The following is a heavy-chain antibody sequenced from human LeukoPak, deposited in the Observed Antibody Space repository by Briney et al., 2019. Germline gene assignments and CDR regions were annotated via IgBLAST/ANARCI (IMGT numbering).Heavy chain of an antibody. V-gene: IGHV4-4*02. CDR3: ARHGREVRGVIIKNWFDP. Sequence: SETLSLTCAASGGSISSSNWWSWVRQPPGKGLEWIGEIYHSGSTNYNPSLKSRVTISVDKSKNQFSLKLSSVTAADTAVYYCARHGREVRGVIIKNWFDPWGQGTLVTVSS. CDR1: GGSISSSNW. CDR2: IYHSGST. J-gene: IGHJ5*02. D-gene: IGHD3-10*01.